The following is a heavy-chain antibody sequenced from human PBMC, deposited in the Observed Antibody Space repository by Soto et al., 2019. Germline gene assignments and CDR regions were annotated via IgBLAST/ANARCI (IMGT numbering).Heavy chain of an antibody. CDR1: GYTFTSYD. Sequence: GASVKDSCKGTGYTFTSYDINWVRQATGQGREGMGWMNPNSGNTGYAQKFQGRVTMKRNTSISTAYMELTSVTAADTAVYYCALSSGKLLWFGEPFSGSGLDPWGQGTLVTVSS. CDR3: ALSSGKLLWFGEPFSGSGLDP. CDR2: MNPNSGNT. J-gene: IGHJ5*02. V-gene: IGHV1-8*01. D-gene: IGHD3-10*01.